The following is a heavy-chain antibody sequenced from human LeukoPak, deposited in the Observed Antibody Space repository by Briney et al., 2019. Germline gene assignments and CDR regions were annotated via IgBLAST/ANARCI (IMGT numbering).Heavy chain of an antibody. J-gene: IGHJ6*02. CDR3: AKDDVNYYGSGSYYSYYGMDV. Sequence: HPGGSLRLSCAASGFTFSSYGMHWVRQAPGKGLEWVAVISYDGSNKYYADSVKGRFTISRDNSKNTLYLQMNSLGAEDTAVYYCAKDDVNYYGSGSYYSYYGMDVWGQGTTVTVSS. CDR1: GFTFSSYG. D-gene: IGHD3-10*01. CDR2: ISYDGSNK. V-gene: IGHV3-30*18.